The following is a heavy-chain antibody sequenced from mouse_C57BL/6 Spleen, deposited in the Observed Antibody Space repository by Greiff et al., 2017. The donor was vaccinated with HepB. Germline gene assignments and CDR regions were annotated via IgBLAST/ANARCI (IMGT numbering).Heavy chain of an antibody. CDR3: ARREGWLLRRYFDV. CDR2: ILPGSGST. D-gene: IGHD2-3*01. V-gene: IGHV1-9*01. CDR1: GYTFTGYW. Sequence: VKLVESGAELMKPGASVKLSCKATGYTFTGYWIEWVKQRPGHGLEWIGEILPGSGSTNYDEKFKGKATFTADTSSNTAYMQLSSLTTEDSAIYYCARREGWLLRRYFDVWGTGTTVTVSS. J-gene: IGHJ1*03.